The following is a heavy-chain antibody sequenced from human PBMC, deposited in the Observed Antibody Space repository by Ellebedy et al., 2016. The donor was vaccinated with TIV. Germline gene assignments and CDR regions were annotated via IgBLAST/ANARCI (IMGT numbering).Heavy chain of an antibody. CDR1: GYSFTTYW. V-gene: IGHV5-51*01. Sequence: GESLKISXKGSGYSFTTYWIGWVRQMPGKGLEWMGIIYPGDSDTRYSPSFQGQVTISADKSISTAYLQWSSLKASDTAMYYCARREGGSYYDILTGYYLAPFDYWGQGTLVTVSS. D-gene: IGHD3-9*01. CDR2: IYPGDSDT. J-gene: IGHJ4*02. CDR3: ARREGGSYYDILTGYYLAPFDY.